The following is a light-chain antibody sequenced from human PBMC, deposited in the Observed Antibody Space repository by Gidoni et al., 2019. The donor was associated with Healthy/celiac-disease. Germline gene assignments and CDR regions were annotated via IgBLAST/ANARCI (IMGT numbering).Light chain of an antibody. CDR2: WAS. V-gene: IGKV4-1*01. CDR3: QQYYSTPPT. J-gene: IGKJ1*01. CDR1: QSVLYSSNNQNY. Sequence: DIVMTQSPDSLAVSLGERATINCKSSQSVLYSSNNQNYLAWYQQKPGQPPKLLIYWASTRESGVPDRFSGSGSGTDFTLTISSLQAEDVAFYYCQQYYSTPPTFGQGTKVEIK.